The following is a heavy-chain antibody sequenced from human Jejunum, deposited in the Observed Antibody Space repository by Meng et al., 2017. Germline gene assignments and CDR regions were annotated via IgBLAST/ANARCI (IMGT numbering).Heavy chain of an antibody. D-gene: IGHD5-18*01. J-gene: IGHJ4*02. CDR1: RDTFNTYA. CDR2: ITPIVGTA. CDR3: ARGAFSSDNRFDY. Sequence: QVQLVQSGAEVKKPGLSVKDSGRASRDTFNTYAIIWRRQAPGQGLEWMGGITPIVGTAKFAQKFQARVTITADTSTTTAYMELSSLTSEDTAVYYCARGAFSSDNRFDYWGQGTLVTVSS. V-gene: IGHV1-69*10.